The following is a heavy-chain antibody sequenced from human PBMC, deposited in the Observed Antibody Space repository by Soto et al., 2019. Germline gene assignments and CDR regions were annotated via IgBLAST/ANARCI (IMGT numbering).Heavy chain of an antibody. Sequence: SETLSLPYAVSCGYISSGGYSWSWIRQPPGKGLEWIGYIYHSGSTYYNPSLKSRVTISVDRSKNQFSLKLSSVTAADTAVYYCARVPGPRGQGTLVTVS. CDR2: IYHSGST. J-gene: IGHJ5*02. CDR3: ARVPGP. CDR1: CGYISSGGYS. D-gene: IGHD7-27*01. V-gene: IGHV4-30-2*01.